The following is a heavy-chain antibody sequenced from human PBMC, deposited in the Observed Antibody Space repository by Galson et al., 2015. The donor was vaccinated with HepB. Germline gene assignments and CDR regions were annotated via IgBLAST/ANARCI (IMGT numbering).Heavy chain of an antibody. V-gene: IGHV3-48*01. D-gene: IGHD6-6*01. J-gene: IGHJ4*02. CDR3: AREYSSSSGRCFDS. CDR2: ISSSISTI. CDR1: GFTFSSYS. Sequence: SLRLSCAASGFTFSSYSMNWVRQAPGKGLEWVSYISSSISTIYYADSVKGRFTISRDNAKNSLYLQMNSLRTEDTAVYYCAREYSSSSGRCFDSWDQGTLVTVSS.